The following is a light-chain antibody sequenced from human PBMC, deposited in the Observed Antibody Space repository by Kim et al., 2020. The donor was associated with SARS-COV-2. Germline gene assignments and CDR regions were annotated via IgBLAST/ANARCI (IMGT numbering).Light chain of an antibody. CDR2: SAS. Sequence: ASVGDRVTIPCRASKDIGNDLVWYQQNPGRAPKRLIYSASNLQSGVPTRFSGSGSETEFTLTINSLQPEDFATYFCLQHRTYPITFGQGTRLEIK. V-gene: IGKV1-17*01. CDR1: KDIGND. CDR3: LQHRTYPIT. J-gene: IGKJ5*01.